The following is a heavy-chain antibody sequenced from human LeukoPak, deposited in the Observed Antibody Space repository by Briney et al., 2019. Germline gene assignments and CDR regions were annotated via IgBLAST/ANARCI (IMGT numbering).Heavy chain of an antibody. CDR2: IYSSGST. V-gene: IGHV4-59*01. D-gene: IGHD3-10*01. CDR1: GGSISSYY. J-gene: IGHJ4*02. Sequence: SETLSLTCTVSGGSISSYYWSWIRQPPGKGLEWIGYIYSSGSTNYNPSLKGRVTISVDTSKNQFSLKLSSVTAADTAVYYCARGLWFGELLPDYWGQGTLVTVSS. CDR3: ARGLWFGELLPDY.